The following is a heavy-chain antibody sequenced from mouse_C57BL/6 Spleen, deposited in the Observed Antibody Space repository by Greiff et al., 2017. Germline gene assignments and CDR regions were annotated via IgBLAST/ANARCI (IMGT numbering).Heavy chain of an antibody. J-gene: IGHJ3*01. CDR3: ARRGYGSSYAWFAY. Sequence: QVHVKQPGAELVRPGSSVKLSCKASGYTFTSYWMDWVQQRPGQGLEWIGNIYPSDSETHYNQKFKDKATLTVDKSSSTAYMQLSSLTSEDSAVYYCARRGYGSSYAWFAYWGQGTLVTVSA. V-gene: IGHV1-61*01. CDR2: IYPSDSET. D-gene: IGHD1-1*01. CDR1: GYTFTSYW.